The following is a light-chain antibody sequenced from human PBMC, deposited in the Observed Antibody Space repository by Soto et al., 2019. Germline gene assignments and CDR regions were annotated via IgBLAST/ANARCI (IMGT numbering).Light chain of an antibody. CDR2: DAS. V-gene: IGKV1-5*01. J-gene: IGKJ1*01. Sequence: DSQMTQSPSTLSASGGDRVTITCRASQSISSWLAWYQQKPGKAPKLLIYDASTLESGVPSRFSGSGSGTEFTLTISSLQPDDFATYYCQHYNSYGTFGQGTKVDIK. CDR3: QHYNSYGT. CDR1: QSISSW.